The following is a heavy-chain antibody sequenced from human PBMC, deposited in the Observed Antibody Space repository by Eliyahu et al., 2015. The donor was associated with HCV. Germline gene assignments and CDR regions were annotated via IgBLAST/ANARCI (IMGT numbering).Heavy chain of an antibody. CDR3: ARVRVVMVRGVIIGWFDP. J-gene: IGHJ5*02. D-gene: IGHD3-10*01. CDR1: GYTFTSYG. CDR2: ISAYNGNT. V-gene: IGHV1-18*04. Sequence: QVQLVQSGAEVKKPGASVKVSCKASGYTFTSYGISWVRQXPGQGXXWMGWISAYNGNTNXAQKLQGRVTMTTDTPTSTAYMELRSLRSDDTAVYYCARVRVVMVRGVIIGWFDPWGQGTLVTVSS.